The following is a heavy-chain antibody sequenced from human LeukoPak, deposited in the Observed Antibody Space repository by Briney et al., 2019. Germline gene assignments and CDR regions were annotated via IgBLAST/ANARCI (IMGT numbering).Heavy chain of an antibody. J-gene: IGHJ6*02. CDR1: GYSFTSYW. Sequence: GESLKISCKGSGYSFTSYWIGWVRQMPGKGLEWIGIIYAGDSDTRYSPSFQGQVTISVDKSTSTAYLQWSSLQASDTAMYYCARAIGTSQFYFYYGMDVWGQGTTVTVSS. CDR3: ARAIGTSQFYFYYGMDV. V-gene: IGHV5-51*01. D-gene: IGHD2-2*01. CDR2: IYAGDSDT.